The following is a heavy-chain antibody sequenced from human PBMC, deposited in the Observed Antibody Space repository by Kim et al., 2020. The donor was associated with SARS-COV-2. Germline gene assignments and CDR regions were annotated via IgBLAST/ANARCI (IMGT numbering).Heavy chain of an antibody. Sequence: SDSYTNYSPSLQGHVTIAADKSISTAYLQWSSLKASDTAMYYCARRDWDYWGQGTLVTVSS. J-gene: IGHJ4*02. CDR3: ARRDWDY. CDR2: SDSYT. V-gene: IGHV5-10-1*01. D-gene: IGHD2-21*01.